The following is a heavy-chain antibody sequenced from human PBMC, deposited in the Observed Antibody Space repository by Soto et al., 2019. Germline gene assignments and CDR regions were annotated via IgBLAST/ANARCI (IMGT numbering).Heavy chain of an antibody. D-gene: IGHD2-2*01. J-gene: IGHJ1*01. Sequence: PGKGLEWVSYIISSSSTIYYADAVKGRCTISRDNAKNSLSLQMNSLRAEDTAVYYCARADCPSCYGFQPWGQRTLVSVPS. V-gene: IGHV3-48*01. CDR3: ARADCPSCYGFQP. CDR2: IISSSSTI.